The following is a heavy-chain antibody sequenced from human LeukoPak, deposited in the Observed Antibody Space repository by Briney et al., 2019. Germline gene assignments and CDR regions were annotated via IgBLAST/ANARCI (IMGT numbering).Heavy chain of an antibody. Sequence: SETLSLTCAVSGGSISSGGYSWSWIRQPAVKGLEWIGYMYHSGTTHYNPSLKSRVTISVDRSKNQFSLKLSSVTAADTAVYYCVRGYYYDSSGYWVRAFDIWGQGTMVTVSS. V-gene: IGHV4-30-2*01. CDR1: GGSISSGGYS. CDR3: VRGYYYDSSGYWVRAFDI. D-gene: IGHD3-22*01. CDR2: MYHSGTT. J-gene: IGHJ3*02.